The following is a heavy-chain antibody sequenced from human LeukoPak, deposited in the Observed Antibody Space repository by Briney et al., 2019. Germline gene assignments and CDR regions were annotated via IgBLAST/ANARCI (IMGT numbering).Heavy chain of an antibody. CDR3: AKNGAVLRYFDWFWYYYMDV. CDR2: ISGSGVGT. D-gene: IGHD3-9*01. J-gene: IGHJ6*03. Sequence: GGSLRLSCAASGFTFSSYAMSWVRQAPGKGLEWVSVISGSGVGTYYADSVKSRFTISRDNSKNTLYLQMNSLRAEDTAVYYCAKNGAVLRYFDWFWYYYMDVWGKGTTVTISS. CDR1: GFTFSSYA. V-gene: IGHV3-23*01.